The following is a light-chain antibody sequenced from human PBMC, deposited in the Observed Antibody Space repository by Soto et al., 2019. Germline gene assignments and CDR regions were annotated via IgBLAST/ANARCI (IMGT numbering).Light chain of an antibody. V-gene: IGKV3-20*01. Sequence: EIVMTRSPGSLCVSPGERVTLSSRSSQSVSSSYLAWYQQKPGQAPRLLIYGASSRATGIPDRFSGSGSGTDFTLTISRLEPEDFAVYYCQQYGGSPLWTFGQGTKVDIK. CDR3: QQYGGSPLWT. J-gene: IGKJ1*01. CDR2: GAS. CDR1: QSVSSSY.